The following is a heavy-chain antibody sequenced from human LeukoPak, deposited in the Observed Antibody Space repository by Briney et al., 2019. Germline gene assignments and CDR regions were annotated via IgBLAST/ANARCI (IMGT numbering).Heavy chain of an antibody. CDR3: TAYYYDSSGYLDY. D-gene: IGHD3-22*01. CDR1: GGSISSGGYY. V-gene: IGHV4-31*03. Sequence: SQTLSLTCTVSGGSISSGGYYWSWIRQHPGKGLEWIGYIYYSGSTYYNPSLKSRVTISVDTSKNQFSLQLSSVTAADTAVYYCTAYYYDSSGYLDYWGQGTLVTVSS. CDR2: IYYSGST. J-gene: IGHJ4*02.